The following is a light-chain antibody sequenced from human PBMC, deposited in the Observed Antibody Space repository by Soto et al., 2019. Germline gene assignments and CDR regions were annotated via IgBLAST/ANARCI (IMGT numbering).Light chain of an antibody. CDR2: AAS. CDR1: RDVGSD. Sequence: QMTQSPSSLSASVGEKIIITCRASRDVGSDVSWYQQKPGQAPKLLIYAASNLYTGVPSRFSGSRSGTEFTLTISSLQPEDFASYYCLQDYGDSWTFGQGAKVDIK. V-gene: IGKV1-6*01. J-gene: IGKJ1*01. CDR3: LQDYGDSWT.